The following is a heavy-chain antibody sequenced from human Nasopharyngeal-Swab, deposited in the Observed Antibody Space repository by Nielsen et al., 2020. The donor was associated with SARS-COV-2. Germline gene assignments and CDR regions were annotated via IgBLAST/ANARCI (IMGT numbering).Heavy chain of an antibody. J-gene: IGHJ3*01. Sequence: ASLKISPAASGFTFCAYWMSWVRQDPGEGLERVANIKQDGSEKYYLDSVKGRFTIPRDNPKNSLYLQMNSLRAEDTALYYCAKNQLLIYDVFNLWGQGTMVTVSS. CDR2: IKQDGSEK. CDR3: AKNQLLIYDVFNL. CDR1: GFTFCAYW. V-gene: IGHV3-7*03. D-gene: IGHD2-2*01.